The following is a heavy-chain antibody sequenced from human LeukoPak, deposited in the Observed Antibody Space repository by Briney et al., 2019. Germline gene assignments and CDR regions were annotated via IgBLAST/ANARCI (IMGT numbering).Heavy chain of an antibody. J-gene: IGHJ4*02. V-gene: IGHV3-21*01. CDR3: ASESYGDYVGSDY. D-gene: IGHD4-17*01. Sequence: GGSLRLSCAASGFTFSSYSMNWVRQAPGKGLEWVSSISSSSSYIYYADSVKGRFTISRGNAKNSLYLQMNSLRAEDTAVYYCASESYGDYVGSDYWGQGTLVTVSS. CDR2: ISSSSSYI. CDR1: GFTFSSYS.